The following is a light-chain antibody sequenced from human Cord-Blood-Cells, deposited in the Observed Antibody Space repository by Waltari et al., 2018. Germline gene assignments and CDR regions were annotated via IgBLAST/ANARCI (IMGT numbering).Light chain of an antibody. V-gene: IGLV2-23*02. CDR2: EVS. Sequence: QSALTQPASVSGSPGQSITISCTGTSSDVGSYNLVSWYQQHPGKAPKLMIYEVSKRPSGVSNRFSGSKSGNTASLTISGLQAEDEADYYCSSYAGSSTSFGGGTKLTVL. CDR3: SSYAGSSTS. CDR1: SSDVGSYNL. J-gene: IGLJ2*01.